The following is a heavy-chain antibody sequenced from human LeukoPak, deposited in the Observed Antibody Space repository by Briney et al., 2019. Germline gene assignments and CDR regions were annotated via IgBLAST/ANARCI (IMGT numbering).Heavy chain of an antibody. CDR3: ARVRYSGSYFFDY. J-gene: IGHJ4*02. V-gene: IGHV3-30-3*01. D-gene: IGHD1-26*01. CDR2: ISYDGSNK. CDR1: GFTFSSYA. Sequence: GGSLRLSCAASGFTFSSYAMHWVRQAPGKGLEWVAVISYDGSNKYYADSVKGRLTISRDNSKNTLYLQMNSLRAEDTAVYYCARVRYSGSYFFDYWGQGTLVTVSS.